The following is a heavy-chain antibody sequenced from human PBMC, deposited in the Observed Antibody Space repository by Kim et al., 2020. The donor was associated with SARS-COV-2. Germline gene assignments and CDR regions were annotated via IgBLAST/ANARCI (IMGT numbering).Heavy chain of an antibody. CDR2: NTNP. Sequence: NTNPNYAPNFQDRITMTADTTTSTVYLELRSLGSDDTAIYYCARSRFYFDYWGQGALVTVSS. J-gene: IGHJ4*02. CDR3: ARSRFYFDY. V-gene: IGHV1-18*01.